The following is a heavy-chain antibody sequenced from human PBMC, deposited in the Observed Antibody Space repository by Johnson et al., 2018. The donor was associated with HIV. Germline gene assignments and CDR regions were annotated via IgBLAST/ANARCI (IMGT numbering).Heavy chain of an antibody. CDR3: ARSTYCGGDCYSVAFDI. Sequence: VQLVESGGGVVQPGTSLRLSCGASGFIFSTSGMHWVRQAPGQGLEWVSGINWNGGSTGYADSVKGRFTISRDNAKNSLYLQMNSLRAEDTAVYYCARSTYCGGDCYSVAFDIWGQGTIVTVSS. V-gene: IGHV3-20*04. CDR1: GFIFSTSG. J-gene: IGHJ3*02. CDR2: INWNGGST. D-gene: IGHD2-21*01.